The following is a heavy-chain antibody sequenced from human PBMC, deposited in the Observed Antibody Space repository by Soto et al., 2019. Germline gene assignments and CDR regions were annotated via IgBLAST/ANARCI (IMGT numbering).Heavy chain of an antibody. CDR2: INEDGDKK. CDR3: ARHSRSRGSF. CDR1: GFTFSSYW. V-gene: IGHV3-7*01. Sequence: EVQLVESGGDLVQPWGSLRLSCAASGFTFSSYWMTWVRQAPGKGLEWVASINEDGDKKYYLDSVKGRFTISRDNAQNSLYLQMNSLRAEDTAVVYCARHSRSRGSFWGQGTLVTVSS. D-gene: IGHD6-19*01. J-gene: IGHJ4*02.